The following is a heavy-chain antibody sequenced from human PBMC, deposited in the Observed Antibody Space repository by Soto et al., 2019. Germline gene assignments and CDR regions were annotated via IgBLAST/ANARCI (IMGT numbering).Heavy chain of an antibody. CDR2: ISSSGSTI. J-gene: IGHJ5*02. CDR3: ARVTNYYGSGSYAHNWFDP. V-gene: IGHV3-48*03. D-gene: IGHD3-10*01. Sequence: LRLSCAASGFTFSSYEMNWVRQAPGKGLEWVSYISSSGSTIYYADSVKGRFAISRDNAKNSLYLQMNSLRAEDTAVYYCARVTNYYGSGSYAHNWFDPWGQGTLVTVSS. CDR1: GFTFSSYE.